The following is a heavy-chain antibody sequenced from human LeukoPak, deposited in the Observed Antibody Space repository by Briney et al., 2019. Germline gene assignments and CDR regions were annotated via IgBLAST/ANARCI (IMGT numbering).Heavy chain of an antibody. V-gene: IGHV1-46*01. CDR3: ARGYCSSTSCYAWFDP. J-gene: IGHJ5*02. D-gene: IGHD2-2*01. Sequence: ASVKVSCKASGYTFTLYYMHWVRQAPGQGLEWMGTINPSGGSTHYAQRFQGRVTMTRDTSTSTVDMELSSLRSEDTAVYYCARGYCSSTSCYAWFDPWGQGTLVTVSS. CDR1: GYTFTLYY. CDR2: INPSGGST.